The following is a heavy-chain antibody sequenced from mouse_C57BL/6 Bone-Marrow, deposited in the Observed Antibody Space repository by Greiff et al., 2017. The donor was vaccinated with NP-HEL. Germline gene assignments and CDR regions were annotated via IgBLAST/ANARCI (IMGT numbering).Heavy chain of an antibody. J-gene: IGHJ2*01. CDR1: GYTFTDHT. CDR3: ASSNYYGSSPFDD. D-gene: IGHD1-1*01. V-gene: IGHV1-78*01. Sequence: VQLQQSDAELVKPGASVKISCKVSGYTFTDHTIHWMKQRPEQGLEWIGYIYPRDGSTKYNETFKGKATLTADKSSSTAYMQLNSLTSEDSAVYFCASSNYYGSSPFDDWGQGTTLTVSS. CDR2: IYPRDGST.